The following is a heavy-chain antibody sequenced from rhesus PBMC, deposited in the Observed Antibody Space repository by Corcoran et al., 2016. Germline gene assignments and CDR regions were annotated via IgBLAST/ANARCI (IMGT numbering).Heavy chain of an antibody. CDR1: GGFARSSTG. V-gene: IGHV4-65*01. CDR3: ARSVAGTT. D-gene: IGHD1-14*01. CDR2: NSGSSGRT. J-gene: IGHJ4*01. Sequence: QVQLQDSGLGLVKPSETLPLTCAASGGFARSSTGWSWIRQPPGKGLEWIGYNSGSSGRTYYNPSHRSRVTISTDTSKNQLFLKLSSVTAADTAVYYCARSVAGTTWGQGVLVTVSS.